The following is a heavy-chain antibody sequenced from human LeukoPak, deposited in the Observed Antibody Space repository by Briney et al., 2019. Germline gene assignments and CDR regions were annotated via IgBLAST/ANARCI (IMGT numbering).Heavy chain of an antibody. CDR2: ISGSGGST. CDR1: GFTFDDYG. J-gene: IGHJ4*02. V-gene: IGHV3-23*01. D-gene: IGHD3-3*01. Sequence: GSLRLSCAASGFTFDDYGMSWVRQAPGKGLEWVSAISGSGGSTYYADSVKGRFTISRDNSKNTLYLQMSSLRAEDTAVYYCAKSRSDVVDYWGQGTLVAVSS. CDR3: AKSRSDVVDY.